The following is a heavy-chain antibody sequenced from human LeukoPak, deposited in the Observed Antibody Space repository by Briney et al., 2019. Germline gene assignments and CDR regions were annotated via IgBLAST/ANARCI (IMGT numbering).Heavy chain of an antibody. Sequence: ASVKVSCKASGGTFSSYAISWVRQAPGQGLEWMGGIIPIFGTANYAQKFQGGVTITADESTSTAYMELSSLRSEDTAVYYCASGLYYDSSGYYYQFDYWGQGTLVTVSS. CDR3: ASGLYYDSSGYYYQFDY. V-gene: IGHV1-69*13. CDR1: GGTFSSYA. D-gene: IGHD3-22*01. CDR2: IIPIFGTA. J-gene: IGHJ4*02.